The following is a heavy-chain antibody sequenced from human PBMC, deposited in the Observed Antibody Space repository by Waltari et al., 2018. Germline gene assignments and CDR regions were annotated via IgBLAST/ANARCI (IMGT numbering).Heavy chain of an antibody. D-gene: IGHD3-22*01. CDR3: ARDIRPPNYYDSSGYPWFDP. J-gene: IGHJ5*02. Sequence: QVQLVQSGAEVKKPGASVKVSCKASGYTFTSYGISWVRQAPGQGLEWMGWISAYNGNTNYAQKLQGRVTMTTDTSTSTAYMELRSLRSDDTAVYYCARDIRPPNYYDSSGYPWFDPWGQGTLVTVSS. CDR2: ISAYNGNT. V-gene: IGHV1-18*01. CDR1: GYTFTSYG.